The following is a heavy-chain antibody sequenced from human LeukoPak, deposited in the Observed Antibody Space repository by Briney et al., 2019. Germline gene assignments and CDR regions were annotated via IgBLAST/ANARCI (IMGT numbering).Heavy chain of an antibody. V-gene: IGHV1-8*03. J-gene: IGHJ4*02. Sequence: GASVKVSCKASGYTFTGYYMHWVRQAPGQGLEWMGRVNPDSGNTVYTQKFQGRVTITRNTSTSTAYMELSSLRSEDTAVYYCARGFGPDFWGQGSLVTVSS. CDR3: ARGFGPDF. CDR1: GYTFTGYY. CDR2: VNPDSGNT. D-gene: IGHD3-3*01.